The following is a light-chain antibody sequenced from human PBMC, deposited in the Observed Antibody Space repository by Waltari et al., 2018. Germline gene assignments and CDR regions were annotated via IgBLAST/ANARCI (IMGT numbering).Light chain of an antibody. CDR2: EVS. J-gene: IGLJ2*01. CDR3: SSYTSTNIVV. V-gene: IGLV2-14*01. CDR1: SSDVGGYNY. Sequence: QSALTQPASVSGSPGQSITISCTGTSSDVGGYNYVSWYQQHPGKAPKLIIYEVSNRPSGVSHRFSGSKSGNTAALTISGLQAEDEADYHCSSYTSTNIVVFGGGTKLTVL.